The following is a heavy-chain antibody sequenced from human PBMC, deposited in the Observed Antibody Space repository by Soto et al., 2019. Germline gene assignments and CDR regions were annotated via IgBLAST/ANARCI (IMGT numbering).Heavy chain of an antibody. D-gene: IGHD2-2*01. Sequence: QARLEQSGGEVKKPGSSVKVSCKASRVAFNNFIVTWVRQAPGLGLEWVGGIIPVFGTANYAQKFQGRVTITADESTSKSYMEVNNLRSEDTAVYYCAKVRYSSPMGYYYGMDVWGQGTTVTVSS. CDR2: IIPVFGTA. V-gene: IGHV1-69*01. CDR1: RVAFNNFI. J-gene: IGHJ6*02. CDR3: AKVRYSSPMGYYYGMDV.